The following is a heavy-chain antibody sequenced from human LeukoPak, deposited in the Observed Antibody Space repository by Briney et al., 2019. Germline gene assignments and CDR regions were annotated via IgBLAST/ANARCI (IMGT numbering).Heavy chain of an antibody. CDR3: ARVSPSSSRGNY. Sequence: ASVKVSCKASGGTFSSYAISWVRQAPGQGLEWMGWINPNSGGTNYAQKFQGRVTMTRDTSISTAYMELSRLRSDDTAVYYCARVSPSSSRGNYWGQGTLVNVSS. CDR1: GGTFSSYA. V-gene: IGHV1-2*02. J-gene: IGHJ4*02. CDR2: INPNSGGT. D-gene: IGHD6-13*01.